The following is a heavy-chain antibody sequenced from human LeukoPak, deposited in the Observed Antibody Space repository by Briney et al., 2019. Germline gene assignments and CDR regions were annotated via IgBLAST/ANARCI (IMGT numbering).Heavy chain of an antibody. J-gene: IGHJ4*02. D-gene: IGHD5-12*01. Sequence: SGGSLRLSCAASGFTFDDYAMHWVRQTPGKGLEWVSLISGDGGNTYYADSLKGRFTISRDNSKNTLYLQMNSLRAEDTAVYYCASIVATTFDYWGQGTLVTVSS. V-gene: IGHV3-43*02. CDR1: GFTFDDYA. CDR3: ASIVATTFDY. CDR2: ISGDGGNT.